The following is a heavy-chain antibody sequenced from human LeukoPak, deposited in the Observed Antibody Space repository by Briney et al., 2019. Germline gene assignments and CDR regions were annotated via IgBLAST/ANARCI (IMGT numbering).Heavy chain of an antibody. CDR2: ISGSGGST. CDR1: GFTFSSYA. Sequence: QSGGSLRLSCSASGFTFSSYAMSWVRQAPGEGLEWVSAISGSGGSTYYADSVKGRFTISRDKSKKTLYLQMNSLRAEDTAVYYCAKGAYDYIEIAYFDYWGQGSLVTVSS. J-gene: IGHJ4*02. CDR3: AKGAYDYIEIAYFDY. V-gene: IGHV3-23*01. D-gene: IGHD5-12*01.